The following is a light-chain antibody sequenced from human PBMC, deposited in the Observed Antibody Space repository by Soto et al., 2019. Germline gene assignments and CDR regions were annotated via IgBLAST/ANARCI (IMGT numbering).Light chain of an antibody. Sequence: QSALTQPASVSGSPGQSITISCTGTSSDVGGYNYVSWYQQFPGKVPKLMIYDVTNRPSGVSNRFSGSKSGNTASLTISGLQAEDEADYYCASYTNSGTRVLGGGTKLTVL. J-gene: IGLJ3*02. CDR1: SSDVGGYNY. CDR2: DVT. V-gene: IGLV2-14*01. CDR3: ASYTNSGTRV.